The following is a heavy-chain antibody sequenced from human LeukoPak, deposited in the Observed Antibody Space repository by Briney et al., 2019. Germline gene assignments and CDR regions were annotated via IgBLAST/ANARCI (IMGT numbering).Heavy chain of an antibody. CDR2: FDPEDGET. CDR3: ATVIGTKDPGAIDY. J-gene: IGHJ4*02. D-gene: IGHD3-10*01. Sequence: ASVKVSCKVSGYTLTELSMHWVRQAPGKGLEWMGGFDPEDGETIYAQKFQGRVTMTEDTSTDTAYMELSSLRSEDTAVYYCATVIGTKDPGAIDYWGQGTLVTVSS. V-gene: IGHV1-24*01. CDR1: GYTLTELS.